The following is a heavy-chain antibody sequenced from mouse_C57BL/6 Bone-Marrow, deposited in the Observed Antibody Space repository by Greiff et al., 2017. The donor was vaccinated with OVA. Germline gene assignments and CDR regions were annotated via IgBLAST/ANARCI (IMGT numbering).Heavy chain of an antibody. Sequence: VQLQQSGPELVKPGASVKIPCKASGYTFTDYNMDWVKQSHGKSLEWIGDINPNNGGTIYNQKFKGKATLTVDKSSSTAYMELRSLTSDDTAGYYCERWGGYYGFAYWGQGTLVTVSA. D-gene: IGHD2-3*01. CDR3: ERWGGYYGFAY. CDR1: GYTFTDYN. CDR2: INPNNGGT. J-gene: IGHJ3*01. V-gene: IGHV1-18*01.